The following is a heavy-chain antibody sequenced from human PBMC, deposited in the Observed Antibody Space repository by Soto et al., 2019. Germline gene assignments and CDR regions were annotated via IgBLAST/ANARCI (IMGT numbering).Heavy chain of an antibody. CDR3: AKDTHSSSRSGHFDY. V-gene: IGHV3-9*01. CDR1: GFTFDDYA. D-gene: IGHD6-13*01. Sequence: EVQLVESGGGLVQPGRSLRLSCAASGFTFDDYAMHWVRQAPGKGLEWVSGISWNSGSIGYADSVKGRFTISRDNAKNSLYLQMNSLRAEDTALYYCAKDTHSSSRSGHFDYWGQGTLVTVSS. J-gene: IGHJ4*02. CDR2: ISWNSGSI.